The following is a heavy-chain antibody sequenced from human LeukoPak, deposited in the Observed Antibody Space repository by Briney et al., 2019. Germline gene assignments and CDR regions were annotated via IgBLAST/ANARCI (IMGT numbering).Heavy chain of an antibody. Sequence: SETLSLTCTVSGGSINSGGYYWTWVRQHPGKGLEWIGYIYFSGGTNYNPSLKSRVTISVDTSKNQFSLKLSSVTAADTAVYYCARSRPYYYDSSGYINWFDPWGQGTLVTVSS. V-gene: IGHV4-31*03. CDR1: GGSINSGGYY. CDR3: ARSRPYYYDSSGYINWFDP. D-gene: IGHD3-22*01. J-gene: IGHJ5*02. CDR2: IYFSGGT.